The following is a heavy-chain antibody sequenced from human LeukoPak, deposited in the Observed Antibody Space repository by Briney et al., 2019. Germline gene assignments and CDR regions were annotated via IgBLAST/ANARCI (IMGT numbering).Heavy chain of an antibody. J-gene: IGHJ4*02. CDR2: ISSSSSTI. CDR1: GFTFSSYA. V-gene: IGHV3-48*04. Sequence: PGGSLRLSCAASGFTFSSYAMSWVRQAPGKGLEWVSYISSSSSTIYYADSVKGRFTISRDNAKNSLYLQMNSLRAEDTAVYYCARDGEYSSSWNFDYWGQGTLVTVSS. CDR3: ARDGEYSSSWNFDY. D-gene: IGHD6-13*01.